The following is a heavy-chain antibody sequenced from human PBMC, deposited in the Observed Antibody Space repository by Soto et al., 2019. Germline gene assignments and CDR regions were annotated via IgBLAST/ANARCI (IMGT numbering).Heavy chain of an antibody. CDR2: ISAYNGDT. J-gene: IGHJ6*02. CDR1: GYSFTTHG. Sequence: ASVKVSCKASGYSFTTHGISCVRRAPGHGLEWMGWISAYNGDTHYVQRFQGRLTMTTDTSTSTAYMELRSLTSDDTAVYYCARDPPFSGILRGTPLMDVWGQGTTVTVSS. D-gene: IGHD4-17*01. V-gene: IGHV1-18*04. CDR3: ARDPPFSGILRGTPLMDV.